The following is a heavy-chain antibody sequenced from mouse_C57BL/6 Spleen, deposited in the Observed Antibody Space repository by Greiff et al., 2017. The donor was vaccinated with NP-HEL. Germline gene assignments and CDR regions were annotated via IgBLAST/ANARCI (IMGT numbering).Heavy chain of an antibody. V-gene: IGHV14-3*01. CDR2: IDPANGNT. J-gene: IGHJ4*01. CDR1: GFNIKNTY. Sequence: EVQLKESVAELVRPGASVKLSCTASGFNIKNTYMHWVKQRPEQGLEWIGRIDPANGNTKYAPKFQGKATITADTSSNTAYLQLSSLTSEDTAIYYCARWDTTVGDAMDYWGQGTSVTVSS. CDR3: ARWDTTVGDAMDY. D-gene: IGHD1-1*01.